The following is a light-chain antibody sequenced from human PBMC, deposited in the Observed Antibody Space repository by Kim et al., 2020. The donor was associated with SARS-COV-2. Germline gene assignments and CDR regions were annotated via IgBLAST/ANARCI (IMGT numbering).Light chain of an antibody. CDR2: DAS. CDR3: QQYDNLPIT. V-gene: IGKV1-33*01. CDR1: QAISNY. J-gene: IGKJ5*01. Sequence: ASVGDRVTITCQASQAISNYLNWYQQKPGKAPKLLIYDASNLETGVPSRFSGSGSGTDFTCTISSLQPEDIATYYCQQYDNLPITFGQGTRLEIK.